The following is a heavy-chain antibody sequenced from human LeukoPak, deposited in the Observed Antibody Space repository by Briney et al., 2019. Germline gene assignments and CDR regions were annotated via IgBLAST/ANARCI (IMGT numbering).Heavy chain of an antibody. CDR1: GFTFSSYS. CDR3: ARDPYSSSWYRAYYFDY. CDR2: ISSSSSTI. V-gene: IGHV3-48*02. D-gene: IGHD6-13*01. Sequence: GGSLRLSCAASGFTFSSYSMNWVRQAPGKGLEWVSYISSSSSTIYYADSVTGRFTISRDNAKNSLYLQMNSLRDEDTAVYYCARDPYSSSWYRAYYFDYWGQGTLVTVSS. J-gene: IGHJ4*02.